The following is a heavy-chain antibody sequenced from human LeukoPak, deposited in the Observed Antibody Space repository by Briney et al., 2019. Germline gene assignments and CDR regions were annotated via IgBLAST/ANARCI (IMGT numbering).Heavy chain of an antibody. CDR3: TRVRGYDFDF. Sequence: GGSLRLSCAASGFTFSSYWMHWVRQVPGKGLVWVSRINSDASSTNYADSVKGRFTISRGNAKNTLYLQMNSLRAEDTAVYYCTRVRGYDFDFWGQGTLVTVSS. J-gene: IGHJ4*02. D-gene: IGHD5-12*01. CDR2: INSDASST. V-gene: IGHV3-74*01. CDR1: GFTFSSYW.